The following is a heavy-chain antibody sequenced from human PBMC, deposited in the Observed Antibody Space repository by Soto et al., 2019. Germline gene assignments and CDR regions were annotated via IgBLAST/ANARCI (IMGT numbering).Heavy chain of an antibody. CDR2: ISAYNGNT. D-gene: IGHD5-12*01. J-gene: IGHJ4*02. Sequence: QVQLVQSGAEVKKPGASVKVSCKASGYTFTSYGISWVRQAPGQGLKWMGWISAYNGNTNYAQKLQGRVTMTTDTSTSTAYMELRSLRSDDTAVYYCAREESEYSGYDPSPFDYWGQGTLVTVSS. CDR1: GYTFTSYG. CDR3: AREESEYSGYDPSPFDY. V-gene: IGHV1-18*01.